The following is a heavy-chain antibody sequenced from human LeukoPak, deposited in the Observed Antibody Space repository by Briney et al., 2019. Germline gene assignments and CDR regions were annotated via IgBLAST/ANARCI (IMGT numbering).Heavy chain of an antibody. D-gene: IGHD6-19*01. CDR3: AYHSSGWYYY. J-gene: IGHJ4*02. V-gene: IGHV3-21*01. Sequence: GGSLRLSCAASGFTFGSYSMNWVRQAPGKGLEWVSSISGSSSYIYYADSVKGRFTISRDNAKNSLYLQMNSLRAEDTAVYYCAYHSSGWYYYWGQGTLVTVSS. CDR2: ISGSSSYI. CDR1: GFTFGSYS.